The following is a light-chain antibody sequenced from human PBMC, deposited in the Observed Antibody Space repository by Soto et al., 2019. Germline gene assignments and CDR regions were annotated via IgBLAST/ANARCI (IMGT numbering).Light chain of an antibody. CDR3: QSCDSSRTTHWV. V-gene: IGLV1-40*01. Sequence: QSVLTQPPSVSGAPGPRVTISCTGSNSNIGAHYDVQWYQQLPGRPPKVIIYGTSNRPSGVPDRFSGSRSGSSASLSITGLPAEDAADESCQSCDSSRTTHWVFGGGTKLTVL. J-gene: IGLJ3*02. CDR1: NSNIGAHYD. CDR2: GTS.